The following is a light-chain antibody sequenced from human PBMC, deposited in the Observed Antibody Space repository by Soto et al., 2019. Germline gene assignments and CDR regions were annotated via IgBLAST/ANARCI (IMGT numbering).Light chain of an antibody. J-gene: IGKJ1*01. CDR1: QGVGKD. Sequence: AIQMTQSPSSLSPSVGDRVTITCRASQGVGKDLGWYQQRLGKAPKLLIYGVITLQSKVPSRFEGSESGTDFTLAIRSLQPEDSATYYCLQDHDFPHTFGQGTKLEVK. CDR2: GVI. V-gene: IGKV1-6*01. CDR3: LQDHDFPHT.